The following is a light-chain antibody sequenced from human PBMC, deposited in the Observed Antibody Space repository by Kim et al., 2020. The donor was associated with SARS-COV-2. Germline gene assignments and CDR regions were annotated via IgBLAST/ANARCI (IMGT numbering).Light chain of an antibody. CDR1: GSDVGGYNY. CDR3: SSYTSSIPYV. Sequence: GQSLNISCTGTGSDVGGYNYVSWYQQHPGKAPKLMIYDVSNRPSGVSNRFSGSKSGNTASLTISGFQAEDEADYYCSSYTSSIPYVFGTGTKVTVL. V-gene: IGLV2-14*03. J-gene: IGLJ1*01. CDR2: DVS.